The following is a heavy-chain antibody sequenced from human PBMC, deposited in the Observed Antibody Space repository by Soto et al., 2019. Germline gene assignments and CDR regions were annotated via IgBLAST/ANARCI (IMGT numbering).Heavy chain of an antibody. CDR2: IYYSGST. Sequence: PSETLSLTCTVSGGSISSYYWSWIRQPPGKGLEWIGYIYYSGSTNYNPSLKSRVTISVDTSKNQFSLKLSSVTAADTAVYYCARYYGAYLPWFDXWGQGTLVTVYS. D-gene: IGHD4-17*01. CDR1: GGSISSYY. J-gene: IGHJ5*02. CDR3: ARYYGAYLPWFDX. V-gene: IGHV4-59*08.